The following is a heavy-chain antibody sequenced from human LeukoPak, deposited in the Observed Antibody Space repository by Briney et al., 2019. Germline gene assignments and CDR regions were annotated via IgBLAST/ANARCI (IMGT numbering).Heavy chain of an antibody. V-gene: IGHV5-51*01. D-gene: IGHD4-4*01. CDR1: GYSFTSYW. J-gene: IGHJ6*02. Sequence: GESLQISCKGSGYSFTSYWLGWVRQLPGKGLERMGIIYPGDSDTRYSPSFQGQVTISADKSISTAYLQWSSLKASDTAMYYCARQYSNPYYYYYGMDVWGQGTTVTVSS. CDR3: ARQYSNPYYYYYGMDV. CDR2: IYPGDSDT.